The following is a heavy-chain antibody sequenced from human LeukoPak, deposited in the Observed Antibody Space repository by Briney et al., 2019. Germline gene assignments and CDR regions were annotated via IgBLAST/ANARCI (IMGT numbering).Heavy chain of an antibody. CDR3: ARLAEMATNPFDY. V-gene: IGHV4-34*01. CDR2: IYYSGST. CDR1: GGSFSGYY. J-gene: IGHJ4*02. Sequence: PSETLSLTCAVYGGSFSGYYWSWIRQPPGKGLEWIGSIYYSGSTYYNPSLKSRVTISVDTSKNQFSLKLSSVTAADTAVYYCARLAEMATNPFDYWGQGTLVTVSS. D-gene: IGHD5-24*01.